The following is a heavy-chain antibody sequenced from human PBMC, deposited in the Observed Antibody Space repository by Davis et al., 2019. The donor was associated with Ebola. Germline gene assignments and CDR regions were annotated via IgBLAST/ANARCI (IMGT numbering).Heavy chain of an antibody. V-gene: IGHV4-30-4*01. Sequence: MPSETLSLTCTVSGGSISSGDYYWTWIRQPPGKGLEWIGYIYDSGSTYYNPSLKSRVTISVDTTKNQFSLKLTSVTAADTAVYYCAGLDCTNGLCFDFDYWGQGTLVTVSS. D-gene: IGHD2-8*01. CDR3: AGLDCTNGLCFDFDY. CDR2: IYDSGST. CDR1: GGSISSGDYY. J-gene: IGHJ4*02.